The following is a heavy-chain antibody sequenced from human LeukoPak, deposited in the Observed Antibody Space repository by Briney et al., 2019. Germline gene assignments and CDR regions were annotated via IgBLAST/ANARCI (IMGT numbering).Heavy chain of an antibody. CDR1: GYTFTGYY. CDR2: INPNSGGT. J-gene: IGHJ4*02. Sequence: ASVKLSCKASGYTFTGYYMHWVRQAPGQGLEWMGRINPNSGGTNYAQKFQGGVTMTRDTSISTAYMEVSRLRSDDPAVYYCGRGLRGGDCYSPGYWGQGSLVTVSS. D-gene: IGHD2-21*02. CDR3: GRGLRGGDCYSPGY. V-gene: IGHV1-2*06.